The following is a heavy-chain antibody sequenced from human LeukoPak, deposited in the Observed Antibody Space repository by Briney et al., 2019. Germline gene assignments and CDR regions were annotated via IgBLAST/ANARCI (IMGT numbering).Heavy chain of an antibody. V-gene: IGHV3-74*03. Sequence: GGSLRLSCAASGFTFSSYSMNWVRQAPGKGLEWVSRINGEGSETMYADSVKGRFTISRDNAKDTLYLRMNSLRAEDTAVYYCARVRMGDDFNPFDYWGQGTLVTVSS. CDR1: GFTFSSYS. CDR3: ARVRMGDDFNPFDY. CDR2: INGEGSET. D-gene: IGHD3-16*01. J-gene: IGHJ4*02.